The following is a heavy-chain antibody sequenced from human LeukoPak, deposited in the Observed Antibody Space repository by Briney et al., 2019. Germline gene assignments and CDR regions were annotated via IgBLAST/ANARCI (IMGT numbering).Heavy chain of an antibody. CDR3: ARGAYYYDSSGYFDI. J-gene: IGHJ3*02. CDR2: IYHSGST. D-gene: IGHD3-22*01. Sequence: PSETLSLTCTVSGGSISSYSWSWIRQPPGKGLEWIGYIYHSGSTYYNPSLKSRVTISVDRSKNQFSLKLSSVTAADTAVYYCARGAYYYDSSGYFDIWGQGTMVTVSS. CDR1: GGSISSYS. V-gene: IGHV4-30-2*01.